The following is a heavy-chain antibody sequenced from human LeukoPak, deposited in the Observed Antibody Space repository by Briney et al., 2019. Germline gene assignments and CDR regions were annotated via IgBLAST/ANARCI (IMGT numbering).Heavy chain of an antibody. CDR2: IYYSGST. Sequence: PSETLSLTCTVSGGSISSSSYYWGWIRQPPGKGLEWIGSIYYSGSTYYNPSLKSRVTISVDTSKNQFSLKLSSVTAADAAVYYCARDSIVVVPAAWNHLNAFDIWGQGTMVTVSS. J-gene: IGHJ3*02. CDR1: GGSISSSSYY. CDR3: ARDSIVVVPAAWNHLNAFDI. D-gene: IGHD2-2*01. V-gene: IGHV4-39*07.